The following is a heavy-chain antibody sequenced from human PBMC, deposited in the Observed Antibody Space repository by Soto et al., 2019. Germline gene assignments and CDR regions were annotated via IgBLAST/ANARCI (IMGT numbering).Heavy chain of an antibody. CDR3: AKSPRSIAVAEY. D-gene: IGHD6-19*01. CDR2: INSDGSST. V-gene: IGHV3-74*01. J-gene: IGHJ4*02. CDR1: GFPFSSYW. Sequence: GGSLRLSCAASGFPFSSYWMHWVRQAPGKGLVWVSRINSDGSSTSYADSVKGRFTISRDNAKNTMYLQMNSLRAEDTAVYYCAKSPRSIAVAEYWGQGTLVTVSS.